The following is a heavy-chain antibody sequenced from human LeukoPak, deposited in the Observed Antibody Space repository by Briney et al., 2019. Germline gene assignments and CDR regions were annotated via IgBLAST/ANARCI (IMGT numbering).Heavy chain of an antibody. V-gene: IGHV1-69*06. CDR1: GGTFSSYA. J-gene: IGHJ4*02. D-gene: IGHD4-17*01. CDR3: ARWNYGDYSFDY. Sequence: ASVKVSCKASGGTFSSYAISWVRQAPGQGLEWMGGIIPIFGTANYAQKFQGRVTITADKSTSTAYLELSSLRSEDTAVYYCARWNYGDYSFDYWGQGTLVTVSS. CDR2: IIPIFGTA.